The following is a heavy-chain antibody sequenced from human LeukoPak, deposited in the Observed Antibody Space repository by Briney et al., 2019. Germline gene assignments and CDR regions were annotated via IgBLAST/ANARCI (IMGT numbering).Heavy chain of an antibody. J-gene: IGHJ5*02. Sequence: AVKVSCKASGGTFSSYAISWVRQAPGQGLEWMGRIIPIFGTANYAEKFQGRVTITADKSTSTAYMDLSSLRSEDTAVYYCARDLSAGSGSYESVWFDPWGQGTLVTVSS. CDR1: GGTFSSYA. D-gene: IGHD3-10*01. CDR2: IIPIFGTA. CDR3: ARDLSAGSGSYESVWFDP. V-gene: IGHV1-69*06.